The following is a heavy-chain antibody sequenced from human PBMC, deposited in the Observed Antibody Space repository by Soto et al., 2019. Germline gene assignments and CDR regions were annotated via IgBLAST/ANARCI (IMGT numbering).Heavy chain of an antibody. D-gene: IGHD6-13*01. V-gene: IGHV1-18*01. Sequence: ASVKVSCKASGYTFTSYGISWVRQSPVQGLEWMGWISAYNGNTNYAQKLQGRVTMTTDTSTSTAYMELRSLRSDDTAVYYGARDCAAAAAFDSSCQGTPVTVAS. CDR1: GYTFTSYG. CDR3: ARDCAAAAAFDS. CDR2: ISAYNGNT. J-gene: IGHJ4*02.